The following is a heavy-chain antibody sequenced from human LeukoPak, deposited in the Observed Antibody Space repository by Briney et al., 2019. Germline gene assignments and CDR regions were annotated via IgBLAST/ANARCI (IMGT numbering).Heavy chain of an antibody. J-gene: IGHJ3*02. CDR3: ARYARGYSYGRDAFDI. Sequence: SETLSLTCTVSGGSISNYYWSWIRQPPGKGLEWIGEINHSRSTNYNPSLKSRATISVDTSKNRFSLKLTSVTAADTAVYRCARYARGYSYGRDAFDIWGQGTMVTVSS. CDR2: INHSRST. V-gene: IGHV4-34*01. D-gene: IGHD5-12*01. CDR1: GGSISNYY.